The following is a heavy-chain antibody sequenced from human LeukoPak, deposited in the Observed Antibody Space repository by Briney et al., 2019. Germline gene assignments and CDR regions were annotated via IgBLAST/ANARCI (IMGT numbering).Heavy chain of an antibody. D-gene: IGHD1-26*01. J-gene: IGHJ4*02. CDR3: ARSIVGATLVY. V-gene: IGHV4-34*01. CDR2: INHSGST. CDR1: GGSFSGYY. Sequence: SETLSLTCAVYGGSFSGYYWSWIRQPPGKGLEWIGEINHSGSTNYNPSLKSRVTISVDTSKNQFSLKLSSVTAADTAVYYCARSIVGATLVYWGQGTLVTVSS.